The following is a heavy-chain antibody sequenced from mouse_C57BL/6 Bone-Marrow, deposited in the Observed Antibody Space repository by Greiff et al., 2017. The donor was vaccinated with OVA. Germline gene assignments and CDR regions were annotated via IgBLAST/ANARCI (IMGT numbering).Heavy chain of an antibody. CDR2: INPNNGGT. Sequence: EVQLQQSGPELVKPGASVKMSCKASGYTFTDYNMHWVKQSHGKSLEWIGYINPNNGGTSYNQKFKGKATLTVNKSSSTAYMELRRLTSEDSAVYYGARSPSSLYDYLFAYWGQGTLVTVSA. CDR1: GYTFTDYN. V-gene: IGHV1-22*01. J-gene: IGHJ3*01. CDR3: ARSPSSLYDYLFAY. D-gene: IGHD2-4*01.